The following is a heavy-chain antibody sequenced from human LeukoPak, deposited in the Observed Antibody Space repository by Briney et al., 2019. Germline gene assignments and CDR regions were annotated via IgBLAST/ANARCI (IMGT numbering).Heavy chain of an antibody. V-gene: IGHV3-23*01. Sequence: GGSLRLSCAASGFIFSGYAMTWVREAPGRGREWVSSITGRGDYTYYIDSVKGRFTISRDNFKNILYLQMNSLRGEDTALYYCAKDGLYYDGSAHVYYFDYWGQGTLVAVSS. CDR2: ITGRGDYT. D-gene: IGHD3-22*01. J-gene: IGHJ4*02. CDR3: AKDGLYYDGSAHVYYFDY. CDR1: GFIFSGYA.